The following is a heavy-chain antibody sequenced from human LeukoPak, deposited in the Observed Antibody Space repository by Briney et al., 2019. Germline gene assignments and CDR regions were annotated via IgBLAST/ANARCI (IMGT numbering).Heavy chain of an antibody. J-gene: IGHJ4*02. CDR2: IYHNGST. CDR1: GASISSAGYY. Sequence: PSETLSLTCTVSGASISSAGYYWSWLRQHPGQGLEWIGYIYHNGSTYYNPSLKRRVIISLDTSKNQFSLKVRSVTAADTAVYYCARDEGGVALLDFWGQGTLVTVSS. CDR3: ARDEGGVALLDF. V-gene: IGHV4-31*03. D-gene: IGHD5-12*01.